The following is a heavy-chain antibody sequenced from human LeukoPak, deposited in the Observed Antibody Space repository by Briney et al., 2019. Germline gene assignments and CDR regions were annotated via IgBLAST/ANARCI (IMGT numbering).Heavy chain of an antibody. J-gene: IGHJ4*02. CDR1: GGTFSSYA. V-gene: IGHV1-18*01. CDR2: ISAYNGNT. D-gene: IGHD6-19*01. CDR3: ARDPAVAGTGFDY. Sequence: ASVKVSCKASGGTFSSYAISWVRQAPGQGLEWMGWISAYNGNTNYAQKLQGRVTMTTDTSTSTAYMELRSLRSDDTAVYYCARDPAVAGTGFDYWGQGTLVTVSS.